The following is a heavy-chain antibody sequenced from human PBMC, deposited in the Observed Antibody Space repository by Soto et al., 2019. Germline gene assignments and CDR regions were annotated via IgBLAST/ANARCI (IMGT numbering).Heavy chain of an antibody. D-gene: IGHD6-19*01. CDR2: IKTDGYAA. V-gene: IGHV3-74*01. Sequence: ESGGVLVQPGGSLRLSCVASGFTFDSHWMHWVRQAPGEGLVWVSRIKTDGYAAAYADSVEGRFTSYRYNTKNTVYRQMNSLRAEDTAVYFGVRESGVAADCWGQGTLVTVHS. CDR3: VRESGVAADC. J-gene: IGHJ4*02. CDR1: GFTFDSHW.